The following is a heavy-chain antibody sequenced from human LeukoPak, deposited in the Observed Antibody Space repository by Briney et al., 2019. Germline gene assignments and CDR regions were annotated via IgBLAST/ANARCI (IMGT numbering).Heavy chain of an antibody. CDR2: IYYNGIT. CDR3: ARGYYYDNSGYLDALDI. V-gene: IGHV4-59*01. CDR1: GGSISPYY. Sequence: PSETLSLTCTVSGGSISPYYWSWIRQPPGKGLEWIGYIYYNGITSYKPSLKGRVAISVDTSKKQFALKLSSVTDANTAVYYCARGYYYDNSGYLDALDIWGQGTMVTVSS. J-gene: IGHJ3*02. D-gene: IGHD3-22*01.